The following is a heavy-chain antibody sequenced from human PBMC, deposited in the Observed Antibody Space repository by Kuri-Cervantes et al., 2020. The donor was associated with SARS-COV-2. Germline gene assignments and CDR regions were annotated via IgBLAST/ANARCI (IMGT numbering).Heavy chain of an antibody. J-gene: IGHJ4*02. CDR2: IRYDGSNK. D-gene: IGHD4-23*01. Sequence: LSLTCAASGFTFSSYGMHWVRQAPGKGLEWVAFIRYDGSNKYYADSVKGRFTISRDNSKNTLYLQMNSLRAEDTAVYYCAKDPPGYGGNSGYFDYWGQGTLVTVSS. CDR1: GFTFSSYG. CDR3: AKDPPGYGGNSGYFDY. V-gene: IGHV3-30*02.